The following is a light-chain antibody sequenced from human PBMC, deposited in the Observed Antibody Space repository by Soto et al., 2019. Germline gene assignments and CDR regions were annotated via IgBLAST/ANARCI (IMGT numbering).Light chain of an antibody. CDR2: GND. CDR1: SSDFGSNS. CDR3: ATWSDSLKGWV. V-gene: IGLV1-44*01. Sequence: QPVLTQPPSASRTPGQRVTIPCSGSSSDFGSNSVNWYQQLPGAAPPLLIYGNDHRPSGVPYRFSASKSGTSASLAISVLRSEDEAFYYCATWSDSLKGWVFGGGTKLTVL. J-gene: IGLJ3*02.